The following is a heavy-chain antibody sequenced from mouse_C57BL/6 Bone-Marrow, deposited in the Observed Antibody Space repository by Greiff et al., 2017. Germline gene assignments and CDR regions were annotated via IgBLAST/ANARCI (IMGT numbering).Heavy chain of an antibody. J-gene: IGHJ1*03. V-gene: IGHV5-6*01. Sequence: EVQVVESGGDLVKPGGSLKLSCAASGFTFSSYGMSWVRQTPDKRLEWVATISSGGSYTYYPDSVKGRFTISRDNAKNTLYLQMSSLKSEDTAMYYCARGLWYFDVWGTGTTVTVSS. CDR3: ARGLWYFDV. CDR2: ISSGGSYT. CDR1: GFTFSSYG.